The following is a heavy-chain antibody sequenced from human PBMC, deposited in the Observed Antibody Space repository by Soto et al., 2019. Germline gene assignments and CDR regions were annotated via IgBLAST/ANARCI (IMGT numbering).Heavy chain of an antibody. Sequence: PSETLSLTCAVYGGSFSGYYWSWIRQPPGKGLEWIGEINHSGSTNYNPSLKSRVTISVDTSKNQFSLKLSSVTAADTAVYYCARPSYCSSTSCSESYNWFDPWGQGTLVTVSS. CDR3: ARPSYCSSTSCSESYNWFDP. V-gene: IGHV4-34*01. J-gene: IGHJ5*02. D-gene: IGHD2-2*01. CDR2: INHSGST. CDR1: GGSFSGYY.